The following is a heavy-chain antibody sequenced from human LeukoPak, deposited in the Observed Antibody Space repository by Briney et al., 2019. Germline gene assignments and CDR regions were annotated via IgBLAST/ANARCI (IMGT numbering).Heavy chain of an antibody. CDR3: AKDPRRSSWYVVPDDY. CDR1: GFTFSSYA. D-gene: IGHD6-13*01. Sequence: GGSLRLSCAASGFTFSSYAMSWVRQAPGKGLEWVSAISGSGGSTYYADSVKGRFTISRDNSKNTLYLQMNSLRAEDTAVYYCAKDPRRSSWYVVPDDYWGQGTLVTVSS. V-gene: IGHV3-23*01. CDR2: ISGSGGST. J-gene: IGHJ4*02.